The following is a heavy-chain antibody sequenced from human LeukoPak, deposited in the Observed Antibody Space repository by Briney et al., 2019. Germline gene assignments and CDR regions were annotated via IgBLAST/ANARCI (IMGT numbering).Heavy chain of an antibody. J-gene: IGHJ4*02. Sequence: SETLSLTCTVSGGSISSYYWSWIRQPAGKGLEWIGRIYTSGFTNYNPSLKSRVTMSVDTSKNQFSLKLSSVTAADTAVYYRARGVVVTDPIDYWGQGTLVTVSS. CDR3: ARGVVVTDPIDY. D-gene: IGHD2-21*02. CDR1: GGSISSYY. V-gene: IGHV4-4*07. CDR2: IYTSGFT.